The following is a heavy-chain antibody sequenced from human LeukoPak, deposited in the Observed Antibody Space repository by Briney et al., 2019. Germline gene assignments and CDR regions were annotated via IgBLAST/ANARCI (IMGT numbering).Heavy chain of an antibody. V-gene: IGHV4-39*07. D-gene: IGHD1-7*01. CDR2: IYYSGST. J-gene: IGHJ4*02. Sequence: PSETLSLTCTVSGGSISSSSYYWGWIRQPPGKGLEWIGSIYYSGSTYYNPSLKSRVTMSVDTSKNQFSLKLSSVTAADTAVYYCARVGHRQLRGGWYFDYWGQGTLVTVSS. CDR1: GGSISSSSYY. CDR3: ARVGHRQLRGGWYFDY.